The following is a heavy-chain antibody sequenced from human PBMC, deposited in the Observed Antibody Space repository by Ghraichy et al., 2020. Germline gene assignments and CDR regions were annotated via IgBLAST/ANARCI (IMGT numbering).Heavy chain of an antibody. J-gene: IGHJ4*02. Sequence: SETLSLTCAVYGGSFSGYYWSWIRQPPGKGLEWIGEINHSGSTNYNPSLKSRVTISVDTSKNQFSLKLSSVTAADTAVYYCARGRGIVGAIGVFDYWGQGTLVTVSS. CDR2: INHSGST. D-gene: IGHD1-26*01. V-gene: IGHV4-34*01. CDR1: GGSFSGYY. CDR3: ARGRGIVGAIGVFDY.